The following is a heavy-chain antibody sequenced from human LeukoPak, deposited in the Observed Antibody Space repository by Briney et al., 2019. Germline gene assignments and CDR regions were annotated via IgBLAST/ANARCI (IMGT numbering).Heavy chain of an antibody. J-gene: IGHJ5*02. Sequence: GGSLRLSCVASGFTFTNAWMRWVRQAPGKGLEWVGLIKGKTEGGTTDYAAPVKGRFTISRDDSRNTLYLQMNTLKTEDTAVYYCTAGAGWFAPWGQGTLVTVSS. V-gene: IGHV3-15*01. CDR1: GFTFTNAW. CDR3: TAGAGWFAP. CDR2: IKGKTEGGTT.